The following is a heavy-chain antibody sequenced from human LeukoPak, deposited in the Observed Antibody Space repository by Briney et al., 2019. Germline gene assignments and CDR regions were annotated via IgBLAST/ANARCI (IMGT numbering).Heavy chain of an antibody. CDR1: GFTFSSYE. CDR2: ISSSGSTI. Sequence: GGSLRLSCAASGFTFSSYEMNWVRQAPGKGLEWVSYISSSGSTIYYADSVKGRFTISRDNAKNSLYLQMNSLRAEDTAVYYCAKDALTGYFGYDAFDIWGQGTMVTVSS. V-gene: IGHV3-48*03. CDR3: AKDALTGYFGYDAFDI. J-gene: IGHJ3*02. D-gene: IGHD3-9*01.